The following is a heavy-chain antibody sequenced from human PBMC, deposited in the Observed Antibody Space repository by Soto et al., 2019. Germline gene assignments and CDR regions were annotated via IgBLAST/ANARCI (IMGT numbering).Heavy chain of an antibody. Sequence: QVQLVESGGGVVQPGRSLRLSCEAYGFTFSNYGFHWVRQAPGKGLEWVAVISYDGSHKYYTDSVKGRFTISRDNSKNKVSLQMNTLGPADAAVYYCETDSGEPHDPPLYDWFDPWGRGTLVTVSS. CDR2: ISYDGSHK. D-gene: IGHD3-10*01. J-gene: IGHJ5*02. CDR3: ETDSGEPHDPPLYDWFDP. V-gene: IGHV3-30*03. CDR1: GFTFSNYG.